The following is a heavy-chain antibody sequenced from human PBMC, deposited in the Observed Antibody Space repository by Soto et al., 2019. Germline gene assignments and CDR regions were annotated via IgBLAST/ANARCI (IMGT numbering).Heavy chain of an antibody. D-gene: IGHD6-13*01. J-gene: IGHJ5*02. V-gene: IGHV1-69*01. CDR1: GGTFSSYA. CDR2: IIPIFGTA. CDR3: ARGVAAAVISNWFDP. Sequence: QVQLVQSGAEVKKPGSSVKVSCKASGGTFSSYAISWVRQAPGQGLEWLGGIIPIFGTANYAQKFQGRVTITADESTSTAYLELSSLRSGDTAVYYCARGVAAAVISNWFDPWGQGTLVTVSS.